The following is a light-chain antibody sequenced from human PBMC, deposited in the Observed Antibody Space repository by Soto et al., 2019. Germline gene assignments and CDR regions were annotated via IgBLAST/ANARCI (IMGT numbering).Light chain of an antibody. CDR3: QQYGSSPFT. J-gene: IGKJ4*02. V-gene: IGKV3-20*01. CDR1: QSVSSSY. CDR2: GAS. Sequence: EIVLTQSPGTLSLSPGERATLSCRASQSVSSSYLAWYQQKPGQAPRLLIYGASSRATGIPDRFSGSGSGTDCTLTISRREPEDVAVYYWQQYGSSPFTFGGGNKVEIK.